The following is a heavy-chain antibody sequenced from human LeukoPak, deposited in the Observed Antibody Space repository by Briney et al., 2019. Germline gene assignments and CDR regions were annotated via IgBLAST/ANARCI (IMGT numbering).Heavy chain of an antibody. V-gene: IGHV4-59*01. D-gene: IGHD6-19*01. CDR2: IYYSGST. Sequence: SGTLSLTCDVSGGSITQTNYWTWVRQPPGKGLEWIGYIYYSGSTNYNPSLKSRVTVSVDTSKNQFSLKLSSVAAADTAVYYCARSSSGWYYFDYWGQGTLVTVSS. J-gene: IGHJ4*02. CDR1: GGSITQTNY. CDR3: ARSSSGWYYFDY.